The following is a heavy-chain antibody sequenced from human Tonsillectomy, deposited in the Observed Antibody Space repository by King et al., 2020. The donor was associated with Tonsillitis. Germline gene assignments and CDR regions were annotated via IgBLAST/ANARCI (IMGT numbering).Heavy chain of an antibody. CDR3: SREYYRYSFDP. Sequence: VQLQESGPRLVKPSQTLSLTCTVSGVSVSSGNYYWNWVRQPAGKGLEWIGRIYNTGSSNYNPSLKSRLTMSVETSKNQFSLELSSVTAADTAVYYCSREYYRYSFDPWGQGTLVTVSS. J-gene: IGHJ5*02. CDR2: IYNTGSS. CDR1: GVSVSSGNYY. V-gene: IGHV4-61*02. D-gene: IGHD3-10*01.